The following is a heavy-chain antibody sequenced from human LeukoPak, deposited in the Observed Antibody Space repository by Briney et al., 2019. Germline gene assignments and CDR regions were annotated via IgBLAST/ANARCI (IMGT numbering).Heavy chain of an antibody. CDR3: AKDVSSGYLYYYYGMDV. D-gene: IGHD3-22*01. V-gene: IGHV3-43D*03. CDR1: GFTFDDYA. Sequence: GGSLRLSCAASGFTFDDYAMHWVRQAPGKGLEWVSLISWDGGSTYYADSVKGRFTISRDNSKNSLYLQMNSLRAEDTALYYCAKDVSSGYLYYYYGMDVWGQGTTVTVSS. J-gene: IGHJ6*02. CDR2: ISWDGGST.